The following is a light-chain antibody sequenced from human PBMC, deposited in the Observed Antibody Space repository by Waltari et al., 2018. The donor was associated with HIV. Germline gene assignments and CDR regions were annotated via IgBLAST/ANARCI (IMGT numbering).Light chain of an antibody. J-gene: IGLJ2*01. V-gene: IGLV2-23*02. Sequence: QSALTQPASVSGSPGQSITISCTGTSSDVGGYNYVSWYQQHPGKAPKLMMYDVSKRPSGVSTRLSGSKAGNTASLTISGLQAEDEADYYCCSYAGSSTFGVFGGGTKLTVL. CDR1: SSDVGGYNY. CDR3: CSYAGSSTFGV. CDR2: DVS.